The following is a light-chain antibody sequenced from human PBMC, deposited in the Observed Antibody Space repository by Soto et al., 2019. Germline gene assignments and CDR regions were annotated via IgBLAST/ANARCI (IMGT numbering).Light chain of an antibody. CDR3: AGWDDTLRARV. Sequence: QSVLAQPPSASGTPGQRVTICCSGSNSNIGRNDVTWYQQVPGTAPQCRIYSNDQRPSGVPDRISGSRSGTSASLAISGLQSGDEAEYYCAGWDDTLRARVFGGGTKLTVL. CDR2: SND. J-gene: IGLJ2*01. CDR1: NSNIGRND. V-gene: IGLV1-44*01.